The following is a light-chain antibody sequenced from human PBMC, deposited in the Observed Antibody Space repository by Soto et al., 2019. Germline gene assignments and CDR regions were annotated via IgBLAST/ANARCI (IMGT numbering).Light chain of an antibody. CDR1: QSVSSN. J-gene: IGKJ1*01. CDR2: GAS. V-gene: IGKV3-15*01. CDR3: QHYTNWPWT. Sequence: IAQSPATLSLFPGGRTPLSCRASQSVSSNLAWYQQKPGQAPRLLIYGASTTATGIPARFSGSGSGPEFTLTISSLQSEDFAVYYCQHYTNWPWTSGQATNEDIK.